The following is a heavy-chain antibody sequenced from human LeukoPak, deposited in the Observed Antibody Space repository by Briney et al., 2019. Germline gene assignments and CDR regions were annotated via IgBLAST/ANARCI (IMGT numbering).Heavy chain of an antibody. CDR3: ARRGGRLPFDY. CDR1: GGSFSGYY. CDR2: INHSGST. D-gene: IGHD1-26*01. V-gene: IGHV4-34*01. Sequence: SETLSLTCAVSGGSFSGYYWSWIRQPPGKGLEWIGEINHSGSTNYNPSLKSRVTISVDTSKNQFSLKLSSVTAADTAVYYCARRGGRLPFDYWGQGTLVTVSS. J-gene: IGHJ4*02.